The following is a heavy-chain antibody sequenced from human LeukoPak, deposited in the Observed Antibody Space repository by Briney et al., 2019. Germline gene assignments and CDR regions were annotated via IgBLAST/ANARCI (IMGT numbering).Heavy chain of an antibody. CDR2: VYNDVST. D-gene: IGHD1-26*01. J-gene: IGHJ3*02. V-gene: IGHV4-59*08. CDR3: ARPTHSGTSYDAFGI. CDR1: GGSISNYY. Sequence: SETLSLTCTVSGGSISNYYWTWIRQPPGEGLEWIGNVYNDVSTNYNPSLKSRVTISVDTSKNQLSLKLSFVTAADTAVYYWARPTHSGTSYDAFGIWGQGTMVTVSS.